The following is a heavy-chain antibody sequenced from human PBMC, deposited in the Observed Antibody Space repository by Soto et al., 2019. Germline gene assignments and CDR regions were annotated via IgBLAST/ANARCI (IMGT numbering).Heavy chain of an antibody. D-gene: IGHD6-19*01. V-gene: IGHV4-59*01. Sequence: QVQLQESGPGLVKPSETLSLTCTVSGGSISSYYWSWIRQPPGKGLEWIGYIYYSGSTNYNPSLXGPVTISVDTXXNXFXXKLSSVTAADTAVYYCARLPKPPSSGWYYYYGMDVWGQGTTVTVSS. J-gene: IGHJ6*02. CDR2: IYYSGST. CDR1: GGSISSYY. CDR3: ARLPKPPSSGWYYYYGMDV.